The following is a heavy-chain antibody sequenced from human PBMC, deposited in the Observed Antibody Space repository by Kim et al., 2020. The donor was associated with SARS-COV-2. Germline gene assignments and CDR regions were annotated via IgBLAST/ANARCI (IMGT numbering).Heavy chain of an antibody. J-gene: IGHJ6*02. D-gene: IGHD6-13*01. V-gene: IGHV4-59*13. CDR3: ARDRYSSSWDRSDGMDV. Sequence: SETLSLTCTVSGGSISSYYWSWIRQPPGKGLEWIGYIYYSGSTNYNPSLKSRVTISVDTSKNQFSLKLSSVTAADTAVYYCARDRYSSSWDRSDGMDVWGQGTTVTVSS. CDR1: GGSISSYY. CDR2: IYYSGST.